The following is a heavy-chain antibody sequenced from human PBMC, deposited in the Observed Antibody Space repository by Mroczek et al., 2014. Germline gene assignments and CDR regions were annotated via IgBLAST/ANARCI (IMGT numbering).Heavy chain of an antibody. Sequence: QVQLQESGPGLVKPSETLSLTCSVSGVSIPMSASYWGWVRQPPGRGLEWIGSIAYSGGTYSNPSLKGRITISVDTSRNQFSLRLTSVTAADTAVYYCVRTSSSSSSATNWFGPWGQGALVTVSS. CDR3: VRTSSSSSSATNWFGP. V-gene: IGHV4-39*01. D-gene: IGHD6-6*01. J-gene: IGHJ5*02. CDR2: IAYSGGT. CDR1: GVSIPMSASY.